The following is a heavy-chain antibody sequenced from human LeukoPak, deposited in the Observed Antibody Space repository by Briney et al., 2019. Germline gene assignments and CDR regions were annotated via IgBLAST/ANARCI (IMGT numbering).Heavy chain of an antibody. CDR1: GFTFSSYN. D-gene: IGHD2-2*01. Sequence: GGSLRLSCAASGFTFSSYNMNWVRQAPEKGLEWVSSISITSTYVCYADSVKGRFTISRDNAKNSLYLQMNSLKAEDTAVYYCARVPHYCSSTSCHFDYWGQGTLVTVSS. V-gene: IGHV3-21*01. CDR2: ISITSTYV. J-gene: IGHJ4*02. CDR3: ARVPHYCSSTSCHFDY.